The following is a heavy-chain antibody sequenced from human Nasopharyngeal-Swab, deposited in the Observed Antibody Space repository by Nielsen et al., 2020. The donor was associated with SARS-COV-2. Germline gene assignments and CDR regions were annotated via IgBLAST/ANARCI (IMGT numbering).Heavy chain of an antibody. V-gene: IGHV3-20*04. CDR1: RFTFDDYG. CDR2: INWNGGST. Sequence: GGSLRLSCAASRFTFDDYGMSWVRQAPGKGLEWVSGINWNGGSTGYADSVKGRFTISRDNAKNSLYLQMNSLRAEDTALYYCAREEAYDGGNDDSYYYYGMDVWGQGTTVTVSS. D-gene: IGHD4-23*01. J-gene: IGHJ6*02. CDR3: AREEAYDGGNDDSYYYYGMDV.